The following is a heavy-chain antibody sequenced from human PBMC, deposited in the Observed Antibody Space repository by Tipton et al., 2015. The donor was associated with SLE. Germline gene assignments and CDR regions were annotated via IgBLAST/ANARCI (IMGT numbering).Heavy chain of an antibody. Sequence: LRLSCTVSGGSISSYYWSWIRQPPGKGLEWIGYIYYSGSTSYNPSLKSRVTISVDTSKNQFSLKLSSVTAADTAVYYCAREGGAPGPGAYYYYYYMDVWGKGTTVTVSS. CDR3: AREGGAPGPGAYYYYYYMDV. CDR1: GGSISSYY. CDR2: IYYSGST. J-gene: IGHJ6*03. D-gene: IGHD3-16*01. V-gene: IGHV4-59*01.